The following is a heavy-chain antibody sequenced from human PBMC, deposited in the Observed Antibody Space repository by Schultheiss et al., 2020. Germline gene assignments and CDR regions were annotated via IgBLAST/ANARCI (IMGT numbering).Heavy chain of an antibody. CDR1: GFTFSSYE. D-gene: IGHD3-10*01. V-gene: IGHV3-48*03. J-gene: IGHJ6*02. CDR3: ARGITMVRGLLGYYFCMDV. CDR2: ISSSGGTI. Sequence: GGSLRLSCAASGFTFSSYEMNWVRQAPGKGLEWFSCISSSGGTITYADSVKGRFTISRDNAKNTLCLQMNSLRAEDTAVYYCARGITMVRGLLGYYFCMDVWGQGTTVTVSS.